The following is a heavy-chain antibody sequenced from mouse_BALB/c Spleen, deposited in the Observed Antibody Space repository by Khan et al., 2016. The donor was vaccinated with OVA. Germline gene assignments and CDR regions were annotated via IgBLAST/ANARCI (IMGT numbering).Heavy chain of an antibody. V-gene: IGHV1S56*01. CDR2: IYPVDGST. CDR3: ARGYYGYLDY. CDR1: GYTLTSYY. Sequence: VELVESGPELVRPGASVKMSCKASGYTLTSYYIHWVKQRPGQGLEWIGWIYPVDGSTKYNEKFKGKTTLTADKSSSTASMLLSSLTSEDSAIYFCARGYYGYLDYWGQGTTLTVSS. D-gene: IGHD1-1*01. J-gene: IGHJ2*01.